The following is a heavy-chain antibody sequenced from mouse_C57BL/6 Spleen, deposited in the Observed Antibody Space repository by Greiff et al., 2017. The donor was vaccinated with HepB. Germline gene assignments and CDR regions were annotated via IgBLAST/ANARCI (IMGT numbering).Heavy chain of an antibody. D-gene: IGHD1-2*01. CDR1: GYSITSGYG. CDR2: ISYSGST. Sequence: EVQLQQSGPGLVKPSQSLSLTCTVTGYSITSGYGWNWIRQFPGNKLEWMGYISYSGSTNYNPSLKSRISINRDTSKNQFFLQLNSVTTEDTATYYCARTARIKYWGQGTTLTVSS. CDR3: ARTARIKY. J-gene: IGHJ2*01. V-gene: IGHV3-2*02.